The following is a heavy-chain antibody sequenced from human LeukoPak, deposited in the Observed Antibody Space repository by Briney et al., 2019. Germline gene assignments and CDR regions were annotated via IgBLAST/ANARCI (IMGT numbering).Heavy chain of an antibody. V-gene: IGHV1-58*02. CDR1: GFTFTSSA. CDR2: IVVGSGNT. J-gene: IGHJ4*02. Sequence: SVKVSCKASGFTFTSSAMQWVRQARGQRLEWIGWIVVGSGNTNYAQKFQERVSITRDMSTSTAYMELSSLRSEDTAVYYCAAEVSEGQLVPRVGYWGQGTLVTVSS. D-gene: IGHD6-6*01. CDR3: AAEVSEGQLVPRVGY.